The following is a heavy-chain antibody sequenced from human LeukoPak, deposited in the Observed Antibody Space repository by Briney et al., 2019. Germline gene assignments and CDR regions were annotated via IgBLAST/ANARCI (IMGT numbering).Heavy chain of an antibody. V-gene: IGHV3-23*01. J-gene: IGHJ4*02. D-gene: IGHD3-3*01. CDR1: GFTFSSYA. Sequence: GGSLRLSCAASGFTFSSYAMSWVRQAPGKGLEWVSAISGSGGSTYYADSVKGRFTISRDNSKNTLYLQMNSLRAEDTALYYCAKGSYYDFWSALDYWGQGTLVTVSS. CDR3: AKGSYYDFWSALDY. CDR2: ISGSGGST.